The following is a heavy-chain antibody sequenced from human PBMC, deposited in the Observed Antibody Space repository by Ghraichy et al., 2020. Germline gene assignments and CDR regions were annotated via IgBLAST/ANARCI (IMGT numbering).Heavy chain of an antibody. D-gene: IGHD1-26*01. V-gene: IGHV3-30*18. CDR1: GFTFSIYG. Sequence: GESLNISCAASGFTFSIYGMHWVRQAPGKGLEWVAVISYDGSNKYYADSVKGRLTISRDNSKNTLFLQMNSLRAEDTAVYYCAKVSGSYNYYYYGMDVWGQGTTVTVSS. CDR2: ISYDGSNK. J-gene: IGHJ6*02. CDR3: AKVSGSYNYYYYGMDV.